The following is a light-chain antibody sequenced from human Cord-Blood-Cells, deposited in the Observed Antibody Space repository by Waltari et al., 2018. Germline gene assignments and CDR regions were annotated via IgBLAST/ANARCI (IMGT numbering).Light chain of an antibody. V-gene: IGKV1-33*01. CDR2: DAS. CDR3: QQYDNLPIT. Sequence: DIQMTQSPSSLPASVGDRATITSQASQDISNYLNWYQQKPGKAPKLLIYDASNLETGVPSRFSGSGSGTDFTCTISSLQPEDIATYYCQQYDNLPITFGQGTRLEIK. CDR1: QDISNY. J-gene: IGKJ5*01.